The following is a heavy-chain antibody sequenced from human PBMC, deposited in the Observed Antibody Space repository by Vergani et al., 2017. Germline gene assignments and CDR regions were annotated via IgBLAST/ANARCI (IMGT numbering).Heavy chain of an antibody. D-gene: IGHD3-10*01. V-gene: IGHV3-7*03. CDR1: GFTFSNYW. J-gene: IGHJ3*02. CDR2: IKQDGSEK. CDR3: ARREGGWGGAFDI. Sequence: EVQLVESGGGLVQPGGSLRLSCAASGFTFSNYWMSWVRQAPGEGLEWVANIKQDGSEKYYVDSVKGRFTISRDNARNSLFLQMNSLRAEDTAVYYCARREGGWGGAFDIWGQGTLVTVSS.